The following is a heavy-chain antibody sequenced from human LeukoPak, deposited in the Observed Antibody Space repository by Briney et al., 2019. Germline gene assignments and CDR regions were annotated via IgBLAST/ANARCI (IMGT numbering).Heavy chain of an antibody. CDR2: IIPIFGTA. CDR1: GGTFSSYA. V-gene: IGHV1-69*06. D-gene: IGHD2-2*01. J-gene: IGHJ6*04. Sequence: GASVKVSCKASGGTFSSYAISWVRQALGQGLEWMGGIIPIFGTANYAQKFQGRVTITADKSTSTAYMELSSLRSEDTAVYYCARVRYGSSTSCRNFYYYYGMDVWGKGTTVTVSS. CDR3: ARVRYGSSTSCRNFYYYYGMDV.